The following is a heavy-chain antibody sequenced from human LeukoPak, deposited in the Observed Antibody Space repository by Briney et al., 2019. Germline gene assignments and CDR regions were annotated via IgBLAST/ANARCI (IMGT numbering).Heavy chain of an antibody. CDR2: IKQDGSEK. Sequence: GGSLRLSCEASGFTFSSYWMSWVRQAPGKGLEWVANIKQDGSEKYYVDSVKGRFTISRDNAKNSLYLQMNSLRAEDTAVYYCARDPVDGGYWYFDLWGRGTLVTVSS. J-gene: IGHJ2*01. V-gene: IGHV3-7*01. D-gene: IGHD3-16*01. CDR3: ARDPVDGGYWYFDL. CDR1: GFTFSSYW.